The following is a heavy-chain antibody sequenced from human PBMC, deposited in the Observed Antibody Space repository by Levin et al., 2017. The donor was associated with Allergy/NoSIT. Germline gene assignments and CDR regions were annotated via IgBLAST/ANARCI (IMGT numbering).Heavy chain of an antibody. CDR2: ILFDGSDS. CDR1: GFTFKNFA. V-gene: IGHV3-30*18. J-gene: IGHJ4*02. D-gene: IGHD1-7*01. CDR3: AKDAIGRNYDKAKFYFDS. Sequence: GGSLRLSCAASGFTFKNFAMHWVRRAPDRGLQWVAVILFDGSDSFYSDSVKGRFTISRVTSNNTLYLQMNSLRPDDTAVYYCAKDAIGRNYDKAKFYFDSWGQGTLVTVSS.